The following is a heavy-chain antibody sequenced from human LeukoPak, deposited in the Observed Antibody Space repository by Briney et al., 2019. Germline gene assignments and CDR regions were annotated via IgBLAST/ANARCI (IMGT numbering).Heavy chain of an antibody. CDR2: ISDNGGTT. Sequence: GGSLRLSCAASGVTFSCYAMSWVRQAPEKGPEWVSGISDNGGTTDYADSVKSRFTISRDNSKTTLYLQMNTLRAEDSAVYYCAKARYYNKDAVHFWGQGTVVSVSS. D-gene: IGHD3-9*01. CDR3: AKARYYNKDAVHF. V-gene: IGHV3-23*01. CDR1: GVTFSCYA. J-gene: IGHJ3*01.